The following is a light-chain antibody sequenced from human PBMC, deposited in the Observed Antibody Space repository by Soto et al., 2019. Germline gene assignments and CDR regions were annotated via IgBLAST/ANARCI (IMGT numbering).Light chain of an antibody. CDR3: QQYESLPLT. J-gene: IGKJ5*01. CDR2: DAS. V-gene: IGKV1-33*01. Sequence: DIQLTQSHSSLAASVGARVTRXCQASQDINKNLIWYQQKPGKAPKLLIYDASDLETGVPSRFSGSGSGTGFTFTISSLQPEDFATYYCQQYESLPLTFGQGTRLEIK. CDR1: QDINKN.